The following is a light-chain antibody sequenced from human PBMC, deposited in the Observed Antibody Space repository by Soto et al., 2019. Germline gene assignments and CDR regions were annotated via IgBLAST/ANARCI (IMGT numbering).Light chain of an antibody. CDR2: GNI. J-gene: IGLJ3*02. Sequence: QSVLTQPPSVSGAPGQRVTISCTGSSSNIGAGYDVHWYQQRPGTAPKLLIFGNINRPSGVPDRFSGSKSGTSASLAITGLQPEDEGDYYCQSYDSSLSGWVFGGGTKLTVL. CDR3: QSYDSSLSGWV. CDR1: SSNIGAGYD. V-gene: IGLV1-40*01.